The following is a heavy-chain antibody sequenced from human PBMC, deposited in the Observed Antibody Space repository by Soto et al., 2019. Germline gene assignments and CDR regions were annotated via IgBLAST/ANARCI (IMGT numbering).Heavy chain of an antibody. D-gene: IGHD6-6*01. V-gene: IGHV3-23*01. CDR2: SSGSGDFT. J-gene: IGHJ4*02. CDR1: GFTISNYG. CDR3: ARDLYGSSDY. Sequence: PGGSLRLSCAASGFTISNYGMSWVRQAPGKALEWVSTSSGSGDFTYYADSVRGRFTISRDNSRNTLSLQMDSPRADDTALYYCARDLYGSSDYWGQGTQVTVSS.